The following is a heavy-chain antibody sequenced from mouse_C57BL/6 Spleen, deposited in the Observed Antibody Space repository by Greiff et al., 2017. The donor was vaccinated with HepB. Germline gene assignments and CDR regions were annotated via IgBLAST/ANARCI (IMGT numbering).Heavy chain of an antibody. CDR3: ASDYADWYFDV. CDR1: GFTFSSYG. V-gene: IGHV5-6*01. Sequence: EVKLMESGGDLVKPGGSLKLSCAASGFTFSSYGMSWVRQTPDKRLEWVATISSGGSYTYYPDSVKGRFTISRDNAKNTLYLQMSSLKSEDTAMYYCASDYADWYFDVWGTGTTVTVSS. D-gene: IGHD2-4*01. J-gene: IGHJ1*03. CDR2: ISSGGSYT.